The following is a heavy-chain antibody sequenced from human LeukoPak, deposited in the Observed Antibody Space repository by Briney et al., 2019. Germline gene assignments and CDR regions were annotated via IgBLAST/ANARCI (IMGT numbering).Heavy chain of an antibody. J-gene: IGHJ3*02. V-gene: IGHV4-34*01. CDR1: GGSFSGYY. CDR3: ARTPTYYDSWSGYPLNAFDI. CDR2: INHSGST. D-gene: IGHD3-3*01. Sequence: SETLSLTCAVYGGSFSGYYWSWIRQPPGKGLEWSGEINHSGSTNYDPSLKSRVTISVDTSKNQFSLKLSSVTAADTAVYYCARTPTYYDSWSGYPLNAFDIWGQGTMVTVSS.